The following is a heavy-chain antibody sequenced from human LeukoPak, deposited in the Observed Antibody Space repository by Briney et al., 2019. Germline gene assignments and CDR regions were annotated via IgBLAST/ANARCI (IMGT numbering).Heavy chain of an antibody. CDR2: IWYDGSNK. CDR1: GFTFSSYG. J-gene: IGHJ6*02. D-gene: IGHD6-19*01. Sequence: PGGSLRLSCAAPGFTFSSYGMHWVRQAPGKGLEWVAVIWYDGSNKNYADSVKGRFTISRDNSKNTLYLQMNSLRAEDTAVYYCARPPAAGYYYYGMDVWGQGTTVTVSS. CDR3: ARPPAAGYYYYGMDV. V-gene: IGHV3-33*01.